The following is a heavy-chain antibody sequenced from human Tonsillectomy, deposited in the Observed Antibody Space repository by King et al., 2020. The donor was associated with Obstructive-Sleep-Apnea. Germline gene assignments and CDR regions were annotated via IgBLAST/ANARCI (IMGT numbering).Heavy chain of an antibody. J-gene: IGHJ6*02. CDR2: IFSNDEK. D-gene: IGHD3-3*01. CDR3: AAPFVEGHYYYYGMDV. CDR1: GFSLSNARMG. V-gene: IGHV2-26*01. Sequence: VTLKESGPVLVKPTETLTLTCTVSGFSLSNARMGVSWIRQPPGKALEWLAHIFSNDEKSYSTSLKSRLTISKDTSKSQVVLTMTNMDPVDTATYYCAAPFVEGHYYYYGMDVWGQGTTVTVSS.